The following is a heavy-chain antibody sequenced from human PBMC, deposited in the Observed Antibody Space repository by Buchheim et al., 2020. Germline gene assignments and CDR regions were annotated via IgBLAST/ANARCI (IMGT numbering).Heavy chain of an antibody. D-gene: IGHD3-3*01. CDR3: AKAQSSGYDFWSGYYTPLDY. J-gene: IGHJ4*02. CDR2: ISGSGGST. V-gene: IGHV3-23*01. Sequence: EVQLLESGGGLVQPGGSLRLSCAASGFTFSSYAMSWVRQAPGKGLEWVSAISGSGGSTYYADSVKGRFTISRDNSKNTLYLQMNSLRAEDTAVYYCAKAQSSGYDFWSGYYTPLDYWGQGTL. CDR1: GFTFSSYA.